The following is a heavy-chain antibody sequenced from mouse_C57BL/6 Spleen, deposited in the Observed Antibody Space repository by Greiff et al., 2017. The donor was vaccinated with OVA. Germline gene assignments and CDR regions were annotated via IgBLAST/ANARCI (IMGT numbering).Heavy chain of an antibody. V-gene: IGHV1-64*01. CDR1: GYTFTSYW. CDR3: AREGVTTVVAPSWYFDV. J-gene: IGHJ1*03. CDR2: IHPNSGST. Sequence: VQLQQPGAELVKPGASVKLSCKASGYTFTSYWMHWVKQRPGQGLEWIGMIHPNSGSTNYNEKFKSKATLTVDKSSSTAYMQLSSLTSEDSAVYYCAREGVTTVVAPSWYFDVWGTGTTVTVSS. D-gene: IGHD1-1*01.